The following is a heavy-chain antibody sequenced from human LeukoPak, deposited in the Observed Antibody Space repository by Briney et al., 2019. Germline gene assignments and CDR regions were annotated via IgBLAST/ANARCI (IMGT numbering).Heavy chain of an antibody. CDR2: IYYSGST. CDR3: ARGGVGYYDSSGTLFDY. D-gene: IGHD3-22*01. CDR1: GGSISSYY. V-gene: IGHV4-59*01. Sequence: PSETLSLTCTVSGGSISSYYWSWIRQPPGKGLEWIGYIYYSGSTNYNPSLKSRVTISVDTSKNQFSLKLSSVTAADTAVYYCARGGVGYYDSSGTLFDYWGQGTLVTVSS. J-gene: IGHJ4*02.